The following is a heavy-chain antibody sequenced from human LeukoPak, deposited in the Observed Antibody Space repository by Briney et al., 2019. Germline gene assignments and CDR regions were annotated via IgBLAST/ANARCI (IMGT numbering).Heavy chain of an antibody. CDR2: IYSGGST. Sequence: GGSLRLSCAASGFTVSSDYMSWVRQAPGKGLEWVSVIYSGGSTYYADSVKGRFTISRDNSKNTLYLQMNSLRAEDTAVYYCARGSMIGYFDYWGQGTLVTVSS. CDR3: ARGSMIGYFDY. V-gene: IGHV3-66*01. J-gene: IGHJ4*02. D-gene: IGHD3-22*01. CDR1: GFTVSSDY.